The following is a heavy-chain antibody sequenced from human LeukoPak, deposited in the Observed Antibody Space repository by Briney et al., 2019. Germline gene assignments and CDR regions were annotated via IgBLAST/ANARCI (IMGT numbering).Heavy chain of an antibody. CDR3: ARGTVTAPDY. Sequence: PGRSLRLSCAASGFTFSSFGMHWVRQAPGKGLEWVSITYSGGNTYYADSVKGRFTISRDNSKNTLYLQMDRLRPEDTAVYYCARGTVTAPDYWGQGTLVTVSS. V-gene: IGHV3-53*01. J-gene: IGHJ4*02. CDR1: GFTFSSFG. D-gene: IGHD2-21*02. CDR2: TYSGGNT.